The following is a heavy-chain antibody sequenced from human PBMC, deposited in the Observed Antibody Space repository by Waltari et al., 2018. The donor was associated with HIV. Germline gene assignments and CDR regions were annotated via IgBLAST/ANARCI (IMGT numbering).Heavy chain of an antibody. V-gene: IGHV4-38-2*02. Sequence: QVQLQESGPGLVTPSETLSLTCAGSGFSLSSGYFWGWIRQTPEKGLEWIGSIYRTGSTYYNPSLKSRVTISVDTSKNHFSLKLSSVTAADTAVYYCARERGQNYDSSGYLDYWGQGILVTVSS. CDR2: IYRTGST. D-gene: IGHD3-22*01. J-gene: IGHJ4*02. CDR1: GFSLSSGYF. CDR3: ARERGQNYDSSGYLDY.